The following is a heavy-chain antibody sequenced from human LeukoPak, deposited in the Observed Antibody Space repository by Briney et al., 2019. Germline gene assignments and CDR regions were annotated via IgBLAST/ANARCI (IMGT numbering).Heavy chain of an antibody. V-gene: IGHV3-30*03. Sequence: GRSLRLSCAASGFTFSSYGMHWVRQAPGKGLEWGAVISYDGSNKYYADSVKGRFTISRDNAKNSLYLQMSSLRAEDTAVYYCARPAQGSNGWSRDSYGMDVWGQGTTVTVSS. CDR1: GFTFSSYG. CDR3: ARPAQGSNGWSRDSYGMDV. CDR2: ISYDGSNK. D-gene: IGHD6-19*01. J-gene: IGHJ6*02.